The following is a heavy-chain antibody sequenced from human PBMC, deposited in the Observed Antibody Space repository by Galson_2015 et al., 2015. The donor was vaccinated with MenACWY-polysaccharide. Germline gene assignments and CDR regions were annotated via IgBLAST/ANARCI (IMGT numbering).Heavy chain of an antibody. J-gene: IGHJ3*02. CDR3: ARRYRYATSDYYPAFDM. CDR1: GSRFSNSG. D-gene: IGHD2-2*01. V-gene: IGHV3-33*01. CDR2: IQYDGSNK. Sequence: SLRLSCAASGSRFSNSGMHWVRQAPGKGLEWVAVIQYDGSNKVYADSVKGRFTISRDNSKNTVFLEMNTLGVEDTAVYYCARRYRYATSDYYPAFDMWGQGTMVTVSS.